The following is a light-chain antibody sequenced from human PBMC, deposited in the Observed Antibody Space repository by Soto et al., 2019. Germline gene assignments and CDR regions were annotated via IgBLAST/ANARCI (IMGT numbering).Light chain of an antibody. J-gene: IGKJ4*01. CDR3: QQFGTSPT. Sequence: EIVLTQSPGTQSLSPGERATLSCRAGQTLSSTFLAWYQQKPAQAPRLLIYGASSRATGVPDRFSGSGSGTDFTLTISRVEPEDFAVYYCQQFGTSPTFGGGTRVEIK. CDR2: GAS. V-gene: IGKV3-20*01. CDR1: QTLSSTF.